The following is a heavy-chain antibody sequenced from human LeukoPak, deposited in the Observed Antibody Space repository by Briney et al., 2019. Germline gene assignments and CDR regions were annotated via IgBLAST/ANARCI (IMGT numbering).Heavy chain of an antibody. V-gene: IGHV4-34*12. CDR2: IFYSGST. Sequence: SETLSLTCAVYGGSFSGYYWSWIRQPPGKALEWIGNIFYSGSTYYSPSLKSRVTISLDTSRNQFSLKLNSVTAADTAVYYCAKSNGYGLIDIWGQGTMVTVSS. J-gene: IGHJ3*02. D-gene: IGHD3-10*01. CDR1: GGSFSGYY. CDR3: AKSNGYGLIDI.